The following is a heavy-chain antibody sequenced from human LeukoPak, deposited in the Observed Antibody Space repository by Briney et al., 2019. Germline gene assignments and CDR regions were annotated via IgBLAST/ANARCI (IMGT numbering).Heavy chain of an antibody. D-gene: IGHD6-13*01. CDR2: INHSGST. Sequence: SETLSLTCAVYGGSFSGYYWSWIRQPPGKGLEWVGEINHSGSTNYNPSLKSRVTISVDTSKNQFSLKLSSVTAADTAVYYCARDEGVRSWSGHFDYWGQGTLVTVSS. CDR1: GGSFSGYY. V-gene: IGHV4-34*01. J-gene: IGHJ4*02. CDR3: ARDEGVRSWSGHFDY.